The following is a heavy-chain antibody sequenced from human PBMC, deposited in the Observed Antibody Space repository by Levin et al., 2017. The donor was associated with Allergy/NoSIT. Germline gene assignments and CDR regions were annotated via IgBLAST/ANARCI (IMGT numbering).Heavy chain of an antibody. CDR2: ITAGSGDT. J-gene: IGHJ6*02. CDR3: ARDRYGMDF. Sequence: PGGSLRLSCATSGYTFFHYTMHWVRQAPGQGLEWMGWITAGSGDTEYSENFQGRLTITRDRSTSTVYMELSSLTFEDTAIYFCARDRYGMDFWGQGTTVVVS. V-gene: IGHV1-3*01. CDR1: GYTFFHYT.